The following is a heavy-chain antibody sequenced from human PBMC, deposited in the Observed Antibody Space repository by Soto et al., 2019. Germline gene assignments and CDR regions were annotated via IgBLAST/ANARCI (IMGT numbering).Heavy chain of an antibody. Sequence: QVQLVESGGGVVQPGRSLRLSCAASGFTFSSMHCVRQAPGKGLEWVAIISYDGNNQYYLDSVKGRFTISRDNSKNTLYLQMNSLRAEDTAVYYCTKDGVAGYGMDVWGQGTTVTVSS. CDR3: TKDGVAGYGMDV. J-gene: IGHJ6*02. CDR1: GFTFSS. V-gene: IGHV3-30*18. CDR2: ISYDGNNQ. D-gene: IGHD6-19*01.